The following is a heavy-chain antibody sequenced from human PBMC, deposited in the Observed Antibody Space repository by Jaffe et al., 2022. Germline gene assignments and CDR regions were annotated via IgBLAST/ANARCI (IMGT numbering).Heavy chain of an antibody. J-gene: IGHJ5*02. CDR2: INHSGST. CDR3: ARGRGYCSGGSCYSWFDP. CDR1: GGSFSGYY. D-gene: IGHD2-15*01. Sequence: QVQLQQWGAGLLKPSETLSLTCAVYGGSFSGYYWSWIRQPPGKGLEWIGEINHSGSTNYNPSLKSRVTISVDTSKNQFSLKLSSVTAADTAVYYCARGRGYCSGGSCYSWFDPWGQGTLVTVSS. V-gene: IGHV4-34*01.